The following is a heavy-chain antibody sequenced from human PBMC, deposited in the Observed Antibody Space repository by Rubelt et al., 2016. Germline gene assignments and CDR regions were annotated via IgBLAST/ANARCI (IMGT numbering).Heavy chain of an antibody. Sequence: GFSVSSYYINWVRQAPGKGLEWVSGIYSGGITYYADSAKGKFSISRDNSKNTLYLQMNSLRAEDTAVYYCAAQASKYYFEYWGQGTLVTVSS. V-gene: IGHV3-66*04. CDR3: AAQASKYYFEY. CDR1: GFSVSSYY. J-gene: IGHJ4*02. CDR2: IYSGGIT.